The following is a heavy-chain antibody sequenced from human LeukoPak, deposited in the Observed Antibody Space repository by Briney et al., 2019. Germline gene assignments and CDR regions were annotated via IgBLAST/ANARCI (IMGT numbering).Heavy chain of an antibody. CDR2: ISYDGSNK. J-gene: IGHJ4*02. CDR1: GFTFSSYG. Sequence: PGRSLRLSCAASGFTFSSYGMHWVRQAPGKGLEWVAVISYDGSNKYYADSVKGRFTISRGNSKNTLYLQMNSLRAEDTAVYYCAKVGGPLGGFDYWGQGTLVTVSS. V-gene: IGHV3-30*18. CDR3: AKVGGPLGGFDY. D-gene: IGHD3-10*01.